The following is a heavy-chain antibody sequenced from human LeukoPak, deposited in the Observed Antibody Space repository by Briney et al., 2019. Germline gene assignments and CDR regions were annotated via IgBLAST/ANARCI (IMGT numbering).Heavy chain of an antibody. CDR3: ARVYGSGSYHDYYYYYYMDV. J-gene: IGHJ6*03. Sequence: ASVTVSFTASVCTFSTYAISWVRQAPGQGLEWMGRIIPIFGTANYAQKFQGRVTITADKSTTTAYMELSSLRSEDTAVYYCARVYGSGSYHDYYYYYYMDVWGKGTTVTVSS. CDR1: VCTFSTYA. D-gene: IGHD3-10*01. CDR2: IIPIFGTA. V-gene: IGHV1-69*06.